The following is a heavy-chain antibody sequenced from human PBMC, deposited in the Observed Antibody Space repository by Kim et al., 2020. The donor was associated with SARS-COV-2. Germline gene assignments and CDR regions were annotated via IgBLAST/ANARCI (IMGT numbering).Heavy chain of an antibody. V-gene: IGHV1-3*01. Sequence: GNTRYSEKLQGRVTISRDTSASTVYMELSSLTSDDTAVYYCAKGGIPLWSFWGQGTLVTVSS. CDR3: AKGGIPLWSF. CDR2: GNT. J-gene: IGHJ4*02. D-gene: IGHD5-18*01.